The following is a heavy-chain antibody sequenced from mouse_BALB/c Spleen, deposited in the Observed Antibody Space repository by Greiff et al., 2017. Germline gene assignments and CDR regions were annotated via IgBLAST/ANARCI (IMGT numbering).Heavy chain of an antibody. CDR3: ARDYYGYAMDY. CDR1: GFTFSDYY. D-gene: IGHD1-1*01. V-gene: IGHV5-4*02. CDR2: ISDGGSYT. J-gene: IGHJ4*01. Sequence: EVKLVESGGGLVKPGGSLKLSCAASGFTFSDYYMYWVRQTPEKRLEWVATISDGGSYTYYPDSVKGRFTISRDNAKNNLYLQMSSLKSEDTAMYYCARDYYGYAMDYWGQGTSVTVSS.